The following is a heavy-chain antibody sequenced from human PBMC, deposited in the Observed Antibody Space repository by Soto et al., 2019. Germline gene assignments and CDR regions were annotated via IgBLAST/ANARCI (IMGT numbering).Heavy chain of an antibody. J-gene: IGHJ4*02. D-gene: IGHD2-15*01. CDR3: AKRHDSGGNWASPQSDY. CDR1: GFTFNTYA. V-gene: IGHV3-23*01. Sequence: EVQLLESGGGLVQPGGSLRLSCAASGFTFNTYAMTWVRQAPGKGLEWVSVITGTSVYTYYADSVKGRFTISRDNSKNTLYLQMNSLRAEDTAVYYCAKRHDSGGNWASPQSDYWGQGTLVTVSS. CDR2: ITGTSVYT.